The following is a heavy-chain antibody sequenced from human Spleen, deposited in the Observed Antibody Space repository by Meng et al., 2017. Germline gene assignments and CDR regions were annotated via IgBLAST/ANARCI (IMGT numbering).Heavy chain of an antibody. Sequence: SVKVSCKASGGTFSSYGISWVRQAPGQGLEWMGGIIPSFGTPNYAQKFQARVTMTGDTSISTAYMELSGLRSDDTAMYYCARDEDISAAGKLFGDYWGQGTLVTVSS. CDR3: ARDEDISAAGKLFGDY. J-gene: IGHJ4*02. V-gene: IGHV1-69*06. D-gene: IGHD6-25*01. CDR2: IIPSFGTP. CDR1: GGTFSSYG.